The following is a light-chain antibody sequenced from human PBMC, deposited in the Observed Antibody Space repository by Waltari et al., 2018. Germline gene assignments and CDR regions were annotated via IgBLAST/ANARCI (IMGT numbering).Light chain of an antibody. Sequence: QSVLTQPPSASGTPWQRVTISCSGSCSNIGSNYVYWYQQLPGTAPKLLIYRNNQRPSGVPDRFSGSKSATSASLAISGLRSEDEADYYCAAWDDSLSGVVFGGGTKLTVL. CDR1: CSNIGSNY. CDR2: RNN. CDR3: AAWDDSLSGVV. J-gene: IGLJ2*01. V-gene: IGLV1-47*01.